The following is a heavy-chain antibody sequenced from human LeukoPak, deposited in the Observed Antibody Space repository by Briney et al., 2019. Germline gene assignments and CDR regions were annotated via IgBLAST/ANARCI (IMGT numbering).Heavy chain of an antibody. V-gene: IGHV4-39*01. D-gene: IGHD2-8*02. CDR1: GGSISSSSYY. Sequence: SETLSLTCTVSGGSISSSSYYWGWIRQPPGKGLEWIGSIYYSGSTYYNPSLKSRVTISVDTSKNQFSLKLSSVTAADTAVYYCARHTGFWSFFNYWGQGTLVTVSS. CDR2: IYYSGST. CDR3: ARHTGFWSFFNY. J-gene: IGHJ4*02.